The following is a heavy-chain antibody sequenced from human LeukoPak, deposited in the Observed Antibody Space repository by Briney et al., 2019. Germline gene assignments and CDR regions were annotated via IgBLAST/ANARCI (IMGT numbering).Heavy chain of an antibody. CDR1: GFTFTSYW. D-gene: IGHD5-12*01. CDR2: IRGST. CDR3: AKDLGGSTDY. V-gene: IGHV3-53*01. Sequence: GGSLRLSCAASGFTFTSYWMHWVRQAPGKGLEWVSLIRGSTYYADSVKGRFTISRDNSQNTVYLQMNSLRAEDTALYYCAKDLGGSTDYWGQGTLVTVSS. J-gene: IGHJ4*02.